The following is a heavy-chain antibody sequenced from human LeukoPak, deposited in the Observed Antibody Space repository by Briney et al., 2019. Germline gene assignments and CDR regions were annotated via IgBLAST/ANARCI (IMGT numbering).Heavy chain of an antibody. CDR2: ITSSSSYI. D-gene: IGHD1-1*01. Sequence: GSLRLSCAASGFTFSSSSMNWVRQPPGEGLEWVSSITSSSSYIYYADSVKGRFTISRDNANNSLYLQMNSLRAEDTAVYYCARNWNGPDYWGQGTLVTVSS. CDR1: GFTFSSSS. V-gene: IGHV3-21*01. CDR3: ARNWNGPDY. J-gene: IGHJ4*02.